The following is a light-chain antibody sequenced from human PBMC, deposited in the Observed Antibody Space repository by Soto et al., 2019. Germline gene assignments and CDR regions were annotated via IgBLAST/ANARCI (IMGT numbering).Light chain of an antibody. CDR3: QQYESTPPT. V-gene: IGKV4-1*01. CDR1: QSVLYSSNNKTY. J-gene: IGKJ2*01. Sequence: DIVMTQSPDSLAVSLGERATINCKSSQSVLYSSNNKTYLAWYQQRPGQPPKLLIYWASTRESGVPDRFSGSGSGTDFTRTITSLQAEDVAVYYCQQYESTPPTFGQGTKLEIK. CDR2: WAS.